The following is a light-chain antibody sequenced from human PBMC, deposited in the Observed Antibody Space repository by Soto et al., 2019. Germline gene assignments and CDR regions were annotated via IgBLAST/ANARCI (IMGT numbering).Light chain of an antibody. V-gene: IGLV2-23*02. CDR1: SSDVGSYNL. CDR3: CSYAGSFVV. Sequence: QSVLTQPASVSGSPGQSITISCTGTSSDVGSYNLVSWYQQHPRKAPKLMIYDVSKRPSGVSNRCSGSKSGNTASLTITGHQAEDEADYYCCSYAGSFVVFGGGTKLTVL. CDR2: DVS. J-gene: IGLJ2*01.